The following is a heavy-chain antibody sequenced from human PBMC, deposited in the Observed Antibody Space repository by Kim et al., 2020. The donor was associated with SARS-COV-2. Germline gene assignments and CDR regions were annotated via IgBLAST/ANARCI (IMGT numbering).Heavy chain of an antibody. Sequence: GGSLRLSCAASGFTFSNAWMSWVRQAPGKGLEWVGRIKSKTDGGTTDYAAPVKGRFTISRDDSKNTLYLQMNSLKTEDTAVYYCTTDIFLQKPRYCSSTSCYTFEGYNWNVNYWGQGTLVTVSS. CDR1: GFTFSNAW. CDR2: IKSKTDGGTT. J-gene: IGHJ4*02. D-gene: IGHD2-2*02. V-gene: IGHV3-15*01. CDR3: TTDIFLQKPRYCSSTSCYTFEGYNWNVNY.